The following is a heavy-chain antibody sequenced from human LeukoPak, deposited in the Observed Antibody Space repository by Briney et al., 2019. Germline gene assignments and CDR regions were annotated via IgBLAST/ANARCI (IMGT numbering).Heavy chain of an antibody. Sequence: SETLSLTCAVYGGSFGGYYWSWIRQPPGKGLEWIGEINHSGSTNYNPSLKSRVTISVDTSKNQFSLKLSSVTAADTAVYYCARDGITMVRGAIYYYMDVWGKGTTVTVSS. CDR3: ARDGITMVRGAIYYYMDV. CDR2: INHSGST. V-gene: IGHV4-34*01. D-gene: IGHD3-10*01. CDR1: GGSFGGYY. J-gene: IGHJ6*03.